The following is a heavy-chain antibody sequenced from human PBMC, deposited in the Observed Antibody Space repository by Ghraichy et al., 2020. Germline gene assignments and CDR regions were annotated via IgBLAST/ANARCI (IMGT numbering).Heavy chain of an antibody. Sequence: SETLSLTCTVSGGSISSYYWSWIRQPPGKGLEWIGYIYYSGSTNYNPSLKSRVTISVDTSKNQFSLKLSSVTAADTAVYYCARAGLYSSSSDPFDYWGQGTLFTVSP. CDR1: GGSISSYY. D-gene: IGHD6-6*01. V-gene: IGHV4-59*01. CDR2: IYYSGST. CDR3: ARAGLYSSSSDPFDY. J-gene: IGHJ4*02.